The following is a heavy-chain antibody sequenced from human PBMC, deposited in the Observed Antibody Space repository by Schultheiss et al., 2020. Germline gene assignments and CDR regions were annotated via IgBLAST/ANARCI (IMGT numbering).Heavy chain of an antibody. Sequence: SGPTLVKPTQTLTLTCTFSGFSLRNSGMRVSWIRQPPGKALELLARIDWDDAKLYSTSLKSRLTITKDTSKNQVVLTMTNMDPVDTATYYCARTVAGTLDYWGQGTLVTVSS. CDR3: ARTVAGTLDY. CDR1: GFSLRNSGMR. D-gene: IGHD6-19*01. V-gene: IGHV2-70*04. J-gene: IGHJ4*02. CDR2: IDWDDAK.